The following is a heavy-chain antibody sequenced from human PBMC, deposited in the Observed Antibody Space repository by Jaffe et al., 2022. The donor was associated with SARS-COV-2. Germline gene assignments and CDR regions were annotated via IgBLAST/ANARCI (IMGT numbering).Heavy chain of an antibody. D-gene: IGHD3-10*01. J-gene: IGHJ4*02. Sequence: QITLKESGPTLVKPTQTLTLTCTFSGFSLSTSGVGVGWIRQPPGKALEWLALIYWDDDKRYSPSLKSRLTITKDTSKNQVVLTMTNMDPVDTATYYCAHRGWGYYGSGAFDYWGQGTLVTVSS. CDR3: AHRGWGYYGSGAFDY. CDR2: IYWDDDK. CDR1: GFSLSTSGVG. V-gene: IGHV2-5*02.